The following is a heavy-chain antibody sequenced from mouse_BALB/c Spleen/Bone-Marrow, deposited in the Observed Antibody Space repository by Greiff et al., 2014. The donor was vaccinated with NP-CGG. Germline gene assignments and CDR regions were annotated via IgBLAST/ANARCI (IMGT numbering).Heavy chain of an antibody. CDR1: GFNIKDTY. CDR3: ARSGDYDKAWFAY. Sequence: VQLQQSGAELVKPGASVKLSCTASGFNIKDTYMHWVKQRPEQGLEWIGRIDPANGNTKYDPKFQAKATITPDTSSNTAYLQLSSLTAEDTAFYYGARSGDYDKAWFAYWGQGTLVTVSA. CDR2: IDPANGNT. J-gene: IGHJ3*01. V-gene: IGHV14-3*02. D-gene: IGHD2-4*01.